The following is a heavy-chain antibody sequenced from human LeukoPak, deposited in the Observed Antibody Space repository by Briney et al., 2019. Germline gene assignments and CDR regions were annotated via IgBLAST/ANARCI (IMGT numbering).Heavy chain of an antibody. CDR2: IIPIFGTA. Sequence: SVKVSCKASGGTFSSYAISWVRQAPGQGLEWMGGIIPIFGTANYAQKFQGRVTITADESTSTAYMELSSLRSEDTAVYYCASYLQNWGEWNFDYWGQGTLVTASS. CDR3: ASYLQNWGEWNFDY. J-gene: IGHJ4*02. CDR1: GGTFSSYA. D-gene: IGHD7-27*01. V-gene: IGHV1-69*01.